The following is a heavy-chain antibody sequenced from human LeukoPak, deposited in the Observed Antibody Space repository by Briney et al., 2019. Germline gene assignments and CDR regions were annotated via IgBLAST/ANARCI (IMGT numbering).Heavy chain of an antibody. J-gene: IGHJ4*02. D-gene: IGHD1-26*01. CDR2: IYYGGST. CDR3: AIQSGATDY. Sequence: SETLSLTCAVSGYSISTGYYWAWIRQPPGKGLEWITTIYYGGSTYYNRSLKSRVTISVDTSRNQSSLNLRSVTAADTAVYYCAIQSGATDYWGQGTLVTVSS. V-gene: IGHV4-38-2*01. CDR1: GYSISTGYY.